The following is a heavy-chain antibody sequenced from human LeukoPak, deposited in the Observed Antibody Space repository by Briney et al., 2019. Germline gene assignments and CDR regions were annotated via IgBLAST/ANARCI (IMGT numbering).Heavy chain of an antibody. D-gene: IGHD3-10*01. CDR3: AKGGVLAFMWD. Sequence: GGSLRLSCAASGFTLSNYDMHWVRQVPGKGLECVSSIAAGGATFYRDSVKGRFIISRDRVKNSLYLQMNNLRAGDTAIYYCAKGGVLAFMWDWGQGTRHTVS. J-gene: IGHJ4*01. CDR2: IAAGGAT. V-gene: IGHV3-13*01. CDR1: GFTLSNYD.